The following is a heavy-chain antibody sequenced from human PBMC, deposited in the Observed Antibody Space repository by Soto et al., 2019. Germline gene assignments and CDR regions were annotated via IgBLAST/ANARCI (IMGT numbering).Heavy chain of an antibody. CDR2: INEDGSAK. Sequence: GGSLRLSCVASGFTFSNGWMSWVRQAPGKGLEWVANINEDGSAKTYVDSVKGRFTISRDNAKNSLYLQMSSLRAEDTGIYYCARDNGYKWFDPWGQGTLVNVS. CDR1: GFTFSNGW. D-gene: IGHD2-8*01. CDR3: ARDNGYKWFDP. V-gene: IGHV3-7*01. J-gene: IGHJ5*02.